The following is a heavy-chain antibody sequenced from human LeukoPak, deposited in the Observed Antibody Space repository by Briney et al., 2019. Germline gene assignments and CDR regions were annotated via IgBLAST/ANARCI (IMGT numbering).Heavy chain of an antibody. D-gene: IGHD3-10*01. CDR1: GGTFSSYA. CDR3: AREDLWFGELLQEYYFDY. J-gene: IGHJ4*02. V-gene: IGHV1-69*04. CDR2: IIPILGIA. Sequence: SVKVSCKASGGTFSSYAISWVRQAPGQGLEWMGRIIPILGIANYAQKFQGRVTITADKSTSTAYMELSSLRSEDTAVYYCAREDLWFGELLQEYYFDYWGQGTLVTVSS.